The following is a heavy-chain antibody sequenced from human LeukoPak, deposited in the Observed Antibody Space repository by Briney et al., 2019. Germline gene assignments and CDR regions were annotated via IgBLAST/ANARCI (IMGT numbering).Heavy chain of an antibody. CDR2: ISSSSSYI. V-gene: IGHV3-21*01. D-gene: IGHD6-19*01. CDR1: GFTFSSYS. Sequence: GGSLRLSCAASGFTFSSYSMNWVRQAPGKGLEWVSSISSSSSYIYYADSVKGRFTISRDNTKNSLSLQMNSLTAEDTAVYYCARAGQWLELDYWGQGTLVTVSS. CDR3: ARAGQWLELDY. J-gene: IGHJ4*02.